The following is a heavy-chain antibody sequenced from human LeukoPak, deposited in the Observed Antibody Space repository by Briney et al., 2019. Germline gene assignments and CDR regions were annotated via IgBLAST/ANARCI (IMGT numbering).Heavy chain of an antibody. Sequence: SQTLPLTCSVSGGSIGSGAYYWTWIRQPPGKGLEWFGYIFHSGVTSYNPSLKSRVTISVDTSKNQFSLTLTSVTAADTAVYYCASQRGPYRTSVFDYWGQGTLVTVSS. CDR2: IFHSGVT. V-gene: IGHV4-30-2*01. D-gene: IGHD3-16*01. J-gene: IGHJ4*02. CDR1: GGSIGSGAYY. CDR3: ASQRGPYRTSVFDY.